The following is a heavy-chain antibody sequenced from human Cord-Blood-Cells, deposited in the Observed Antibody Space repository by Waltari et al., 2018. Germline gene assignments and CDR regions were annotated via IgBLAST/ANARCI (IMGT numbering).Heavy chain of an antibody. CDR1: GYTFTGYY. D-gene: IGHD3-10*01. CDR3: ARIYFGGSGSNWFDP. Sequence: QVQLVQSGAEVKKPGASVKVSCKASGYTFTGYYMHWVRQAPGQGLEWMGWINPNSGGTNYAQKFQGRVTMTRDTSISTAYMELSRLRSDDTAVYYCARIYFGGSGSNWFDPWGQGTLVTVSS. J-gene: IGHJ5*02. CDR2: INPNSGGT. V-gene: IGHV1-2*02.